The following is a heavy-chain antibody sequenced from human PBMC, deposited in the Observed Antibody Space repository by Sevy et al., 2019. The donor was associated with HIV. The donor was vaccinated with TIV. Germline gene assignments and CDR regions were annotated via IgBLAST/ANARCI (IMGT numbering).Heavy chain of an antibody. Sequence: SATLSLTCNVSGDSISGYYWSWIRQPPGKGLAWIGYIYYTTSTNYIPSLKSRVTISKDTSKNQVSLKLSSVIVADTAVYYCARVRPDYYYGMDVWGQGTTVTVSS. V-gene: IGHV4-59*01. CDR1: GDSISGYY. J-gene: IGHJ6*02. CDR2: IYYTTST. CDR3: ARVRPDYYYGMDV.